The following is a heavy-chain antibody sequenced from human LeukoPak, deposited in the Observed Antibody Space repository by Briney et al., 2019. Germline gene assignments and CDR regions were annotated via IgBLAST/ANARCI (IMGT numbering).Heavy chain of an antibody. CDR2: IYTSGST. CDR3: AREDIVVVPPGLGFDP. J-gene: IGHJ5*02. CDR1: GGSISSYY. Sequence: SETLSLTCTVSGGSISSYYWSWIRQPAGKGLEWIGRIYTSGSTNYNPSLKSRVTMSVDTSKNQFSLKLSSVTAADTAVYYCAREDIVVVPPGLGFDPWGQGTLVTVPS. V-gene: IGHV4-4*07. D-gene: IGHD2-2*01.